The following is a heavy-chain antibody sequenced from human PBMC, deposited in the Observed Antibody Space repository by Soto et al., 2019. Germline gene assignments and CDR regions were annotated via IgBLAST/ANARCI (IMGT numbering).Heavy chain of an antibody. V-gene: IGHV3-30*18. CDR3: AKDSGYSGSWYPSPHLYYGMDV. J-gene: IGHJ6*02. CDR1: GFTFSSYG. Sequence: QVQLVESGGGVVQPGRSLRLSCAASGFTFSSYGMHWVRQAPGKGLEWVAVVSYDGSNKYYADSVKGRFTISRDNSKNTLYLQMNSLRAEDTAVYYCAKDSGYSGSWYPSPHLYYGMDVWGQGTTVTVSS. D-gene: IGHD6-13*01. CDR2: VSYDGSNK.